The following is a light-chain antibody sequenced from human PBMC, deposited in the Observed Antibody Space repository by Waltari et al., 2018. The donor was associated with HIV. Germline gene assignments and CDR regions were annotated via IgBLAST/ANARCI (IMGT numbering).Light chain of an antibody. CDR2: LKSDGSH. CDR3: QTWDTGIRV. V-gene: IGLV4-69*02. J-gene: IGLJ1*01. Sequence: QIVLTQSPSASASLGASVTLTCTLSSGHSSYAIPWHQQQPEKGPRYLMKLKSDGSHTKGDRIPDRFSGSSSGAERYRTISSLQAEDEADYDCQTWDTGIRVFGFGTKVTVL. CDR1: SGHSSYA.